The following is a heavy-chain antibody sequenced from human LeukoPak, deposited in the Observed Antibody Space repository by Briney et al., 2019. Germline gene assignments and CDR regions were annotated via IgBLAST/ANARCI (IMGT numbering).Heavy chain of an antibody. Sequence: ASVKVSCKVSGSTLTALSIHWVRQAPGKGLEWMGGFESEDGETVYAQKFQGRVTMTEDTSTDTAYMELSSLRSEDTAVYYCATFGLLWFGDLSHMGLWGQGTTVTVSS. D-gene: IGHD3-10*01. J-gene: IGHJ6*02. V-gene: IGHV1-24*01. CDR1: GSTLTALS. CDR2: FESEDGET. CDR3: ATFGLLWFGDLSHMGL.